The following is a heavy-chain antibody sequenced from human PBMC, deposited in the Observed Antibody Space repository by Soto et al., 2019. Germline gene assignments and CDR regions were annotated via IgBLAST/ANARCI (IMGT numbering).Heavy chain of an antibody. V-gene: IGHV1-3*04. CDR2: INTDNGKT. D-gene: IGHD2-8*01. Sequence: QVQLVQSGAEVKQPGASVKVSCKSSGYTFTHYAMHWVRQAPGQGLEWLGWINTDNGKTAFSPKFQGRVSITMDTSASTAYVDLSSLISEDTAVYYCARQGDSRILRDTFDIWGQGTLVTVAS. CDR1: GYTFTHYA. CDR3: ARQGDSRILRDTFDI. J-gene: IGHJ3*02.